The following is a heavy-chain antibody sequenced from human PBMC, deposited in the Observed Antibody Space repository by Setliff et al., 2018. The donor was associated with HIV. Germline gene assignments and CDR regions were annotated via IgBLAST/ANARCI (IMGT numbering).Heavy chain of an antibody. CDR3: ARVCPPVRYNFWSGYYPKAGYFDY. CDR1: GGSISSGVYY. J-gene: IGHJ4*02. CDR2: IHYSGSI. V-gene: IGHV4-31*03. D-gene: IGHD3-3*01. Sequence: SETLSLTCTVSGGSISSGVYYWSWIRHHPGKGLEWIGYIHYSGSIYYNPSLKSRVTISVDTSKNQFSLKLSSVTAADTAVYYCARVCPPVRYNFWSGYYPKAGYFDYWGQGALVTGLL.